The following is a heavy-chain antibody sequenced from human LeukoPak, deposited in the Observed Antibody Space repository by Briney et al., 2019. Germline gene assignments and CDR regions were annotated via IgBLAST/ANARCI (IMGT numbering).Heavy chain of an antibody. V-gene: IGHV3-23*01. Sequence: TGGSLRLSCAASGFTFSSYAMTWVRQAPGKGLEWVSAISGSGGSTYFADSVKGRFTISRDNSKNTLYLQMNSLRAEDTAVYYCAKSPGAMIVVVSTPDWGQGTLVTVSS. J-gene: IGHJ4*02. CDR3: AKSPGAMIVVVSTPD. D-gene: IGHD3-22*01. CDR2: ISGSGGST. CDR1: GFTFSSYA.